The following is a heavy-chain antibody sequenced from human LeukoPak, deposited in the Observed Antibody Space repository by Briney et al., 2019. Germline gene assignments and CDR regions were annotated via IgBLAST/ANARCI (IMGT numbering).Heavy chain of an antibody. V-gene: IGHV3-21*01. CDR2: ISSSSSYI. D-gene: IGHD2-8*01. CDR3: ARDLDDARRFDY. Sequence: GGSLRLSCAASGFTFSSYWMHWVRQAPGKGLEWVSSISSSSSYIYYADSVKGRFTISRDNAKNSLYLQMNSLRAEDTAVYYCARDLDDARRFDYWGQGTLVTVSS. CDR1: GFTFSSYW. J-gene: IGHJ4*02.